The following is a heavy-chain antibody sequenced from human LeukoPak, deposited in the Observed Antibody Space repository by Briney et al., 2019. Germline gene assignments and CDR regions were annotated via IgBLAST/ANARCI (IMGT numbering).Heavy chain of an antibody. J-gene: IGHJ4*02. CDR2: INPSGGST. V-gene: IGHV1-46*01. Sequence: ASVKVSCKASGYTFTSYYMHWVRQAPGRGLEWMGIINPSGGSTSYAQKLQGRVTMTRDTSTSTVYMELSSLRSEDTAVYYCARDLGTGYGNDYWGQGTLVTVSS. CDR1: GYTFTSYY. D-gene: IGHD5-12*01. CDR3: ARDLGTGYGNDY.